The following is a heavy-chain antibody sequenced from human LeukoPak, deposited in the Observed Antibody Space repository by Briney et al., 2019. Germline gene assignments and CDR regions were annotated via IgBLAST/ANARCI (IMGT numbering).Heavy chain of an antibody. CDR1: GGSISSGDYY. Sequence: SQTLSLTCTVSGGSISSGDYYWSWIRQPPGKGLEWIGYIYYSGSTYYNPSLKSRVTISVDTSKNQFSLKLSSVTAADTAVYFCARDSWPEVVRFDYWGQGTLVTVSS. CDR2: IYYSGST. J-gene: IGHJ4*02. D-gene: IGHD1-14*01. V-gene: IGHV4-30-4*01. CDR3: ARDSWPEVVRFDY.